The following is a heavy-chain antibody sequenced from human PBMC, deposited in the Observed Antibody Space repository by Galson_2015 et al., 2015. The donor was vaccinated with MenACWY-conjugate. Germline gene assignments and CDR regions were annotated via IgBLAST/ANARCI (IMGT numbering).Heavy chain of an antibody. Sequence: SLRLSCAASGFTFSDYYMSWIRQAPGKGLEWVSCISSSSSYTNYADSVKGRFTISRDNAKNSLYLQMNSLRAEDTAVYYCARMAVTQHSGIFLDYWGQGTLVTVSS. D-gene: IGHD2-21*02. CDR2: ISSSSSYT. CDR1: GFTFSDYY. V-gene: IGHV3-11*03. J-gene: IGHJ4*02. CDR3: ARMAVTQHSGIFLDY.